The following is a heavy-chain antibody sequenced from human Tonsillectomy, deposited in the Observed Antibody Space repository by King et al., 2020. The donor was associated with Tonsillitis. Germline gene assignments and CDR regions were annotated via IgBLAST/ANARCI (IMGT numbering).Heavy chain of an antibody. D-gene: IGHD1-14*01. CDR1: GFTFDDYA. CDR3: VKARKFEDGYGMDV. J-gene: IGHJ6*02. Sequence: VQLVESGGGLVQPGRSLRLSCAASGFTFDDYAMHWVRQAPGKGLEWVSGIGWNSVSVGYADSVKGRFTISRDNARNSLYLQMNSLRAEDTALYYCVKARKFEDGYGMDVWGQGTTVTVSS. CDR2: IGWNSVSV. V-gene: IGHV3-9*01.